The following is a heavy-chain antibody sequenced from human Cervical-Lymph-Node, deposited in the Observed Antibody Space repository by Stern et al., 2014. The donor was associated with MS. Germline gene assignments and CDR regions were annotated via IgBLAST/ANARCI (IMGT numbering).Heavy chain of an antibody. CDR3: ARIGRSYYYYHGLDV. CDR1: GYTFTSYD. J-gene: IGHJ6*02. D-gene: IGHD1-26*01. Sequence: VQLGQSGADVKKPGASVKVSCKASGYTFTSYDINWVRPATGQGLEWMAWMDPTTGNTAYEEKFQGRLTMTWDTSISTAYMELSSLTSEDTAVYYCARIGRSYYYYHGLDVWGQGTAVTVSS. V-gene: IGHV1-8*01. CDR2: MDPTTGNT.